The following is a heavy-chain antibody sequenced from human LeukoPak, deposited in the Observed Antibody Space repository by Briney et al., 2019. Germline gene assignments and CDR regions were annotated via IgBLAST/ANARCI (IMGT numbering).Heavy chain of an antibody. J-gene: IGHJ4*02. CDR2: IRYDGSKK. CDR1: GFTFSNYG. Sequence: GSLRLSCAASGFTFSNYGMHWVRQAPGKGLEWVAFIRYDGSKKYYADSVKGRFTISRDNSKNTLYLQMNSLRAEDTAVYYCAKTLSYYYGSGSYYFDYWGQGTLVTVSS. D-gene: IGHD3-10*01. V-gene: IGHV3-30*02. CDR3: AKTLSYYYGSGSYYFDY.